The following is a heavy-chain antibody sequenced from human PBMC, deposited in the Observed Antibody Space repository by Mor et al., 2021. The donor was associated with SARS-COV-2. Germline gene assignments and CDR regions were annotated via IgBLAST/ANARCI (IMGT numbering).Heavy chain of an antibody. J-gene: IGHJ3*02. Sequence: EWIGRIYTSGSTNYNPSLKSRVTISIDTSMHQFSLKLSSVTAADTAMYYCARGGAFAFDIWGQGTLVTVSS. V-gene: IGHV4-61*02. D-gene: IGHD3-10*01. CDR2: IYTSGST. CDR3: ARGGAFAFDI.